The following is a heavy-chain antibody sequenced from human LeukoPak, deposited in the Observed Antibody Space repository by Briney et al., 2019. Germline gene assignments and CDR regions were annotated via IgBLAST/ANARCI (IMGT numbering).Heavy chain of an antibody. CDR2: IYYSGST. Sequence: SETLSLTCTVSGGSISSSSYYWGWIRQPPGKGLEWIGSIYYSGSTYYNPSLKSRVTISVDTSKNQFSLTLSSATAADTAVYYCARSDGYGLVGIWGQGTMVTVSS. V-gene: IGHV4-39*07. J-gene: IGHJ3*02. CDR3: ARSDGYGLVGI. D-gene: IGHD3-10*01. CDR1: GGSISSSSYY.